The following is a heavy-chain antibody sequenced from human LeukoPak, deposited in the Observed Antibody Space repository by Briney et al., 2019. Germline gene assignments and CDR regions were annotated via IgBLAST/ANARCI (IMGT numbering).Heavy chain of an antibody. CDR1: GFTVGSYY. D-gene: IGHD3-10*01. CDR3: ARGPSGFDY. Sequence: SGGSLRLSCAASGFTVGSYYMSWVRQAPGKGLEWVSLIYSGGSTYYADSVKGRFTISRDNSKNTLYLQMNSLRAEDTAVYYCARGPSGFDYWGQGTLVTASS. V-gene: IGHV3-53*01. J-gene: IGHJ4*02. CDR2: IYSGGST.